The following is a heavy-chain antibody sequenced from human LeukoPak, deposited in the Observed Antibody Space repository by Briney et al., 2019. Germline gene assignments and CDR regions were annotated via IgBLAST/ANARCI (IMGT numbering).Heavy chain of an antibody. V-gene: IGHV3-7*01. J-gene: IGHJ3*02. CDR2: IKYDGTER. CDR3: ARDRTNDYGHNVGAFDI. Sequence: GGSLRLSCAASGFTFRNSWMTWVRQAPGKGLERVANIKYDGTERNYVDSVKGRFTISKDNAKDSLYLQMDSLRADDTAVYYCARDRTNDYGHNVGAFDIWGQGTMVTVSS. D-gene: IGHD4-17*01. CDR1: GFTFRNSW.